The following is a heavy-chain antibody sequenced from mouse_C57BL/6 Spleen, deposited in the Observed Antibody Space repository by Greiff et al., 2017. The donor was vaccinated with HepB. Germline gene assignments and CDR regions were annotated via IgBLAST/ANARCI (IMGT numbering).Heavy chain of an antibody. D-gene: IGHD2-4*01. CDR3: ARAEDYDGSWFAY. CDR1: GFSLTSYG. Sequence: QVQLKESGPGLVQPSQSLSITCTVSGFSLTSYGVHWVRQSPGKGLEWLGVIWSGGSTDYNAAFISRLSISKDNSKSQVFFKMNSLQADDTAIYYCARAEDYDGSWFAYWGQGTLVTVSA. J-gene: IGHJ3*01. V-gene: IGHV2-2*01. CDR2: IWSGGST.